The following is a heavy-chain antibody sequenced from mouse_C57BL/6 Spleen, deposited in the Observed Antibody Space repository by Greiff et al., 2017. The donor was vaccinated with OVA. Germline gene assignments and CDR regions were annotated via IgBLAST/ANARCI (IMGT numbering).Heavy chain of an antibody. CDR3: AREYYYGSSLPWFAY. CDR1: GYSITSGYY. CDR2: ISYDGSN. J-gene: IGHJ3*01. V-gene: IGHV3-6*01. D-gene: IGHD1-1*01. Sequence: EVKLQESGPGLVKPSQSLSLTCSVTGYSITSGYYWNWIRQFPGNKLEWMGYISYDGSNNYNPSLKNRISITRDTSKNQFFLKLNSVTTEDTATYYCAREYYYGSSLPWFAYWGQGTLVTVSA.